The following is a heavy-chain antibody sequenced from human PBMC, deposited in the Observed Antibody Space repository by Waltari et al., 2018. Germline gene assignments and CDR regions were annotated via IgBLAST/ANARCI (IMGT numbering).Heavy chain of an antibody. CDR1: GFTVSNKD. D-gene: IGHD4-17*01. V-gene: IGHV3-66*01. J-gene: IGHJ3*01. CDR3: AREGHNGDYNDVFDL. CDR2: IRSAGTT. Sequence: EVQLVESGGGLVQPGGSLRLSCAASGFTVSNKDRSWVRQAPGKGLEWVSVIRSAGTTSYADSVRGRFTISRDSAKNTLYLHMNDLRVEDTAVYYCAREGHNGDYNDVFDLWGQGTTVTVSS.